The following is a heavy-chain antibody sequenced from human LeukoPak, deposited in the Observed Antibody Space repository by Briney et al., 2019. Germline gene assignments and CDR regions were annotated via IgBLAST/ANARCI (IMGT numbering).Heavy chain of an antibody. V-gene: IGHV5-51*01. Sequence: GESLKISCKGSGYSFTTYWIGWVRQMPGKGLEWMGITHPGDSDTRYSPSFQGQVTISADKSISTAYLQWSSLKASDSAMYYCARQAIGVAGPGIDYWGQGTLSPSPQ. CDR3: ARQAIGVAGPGIDY. CDR2: THPGDSDT. CDR1: GYSFTTYW. D-gene: IGHD6-19*01. J-gene: IGHJ4*02.